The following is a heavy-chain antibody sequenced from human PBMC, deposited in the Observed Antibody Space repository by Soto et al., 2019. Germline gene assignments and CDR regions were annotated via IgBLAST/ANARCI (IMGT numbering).Heavy chain of an antibody. CDR2: IYYTGTA. J-gene: IGHJ5*02. CDR3: ARSTGELLSLDP. Sequence: QVQLQESGPGLVKPSDTLSLTCTVTGYSITSSFWWGWIRQPPGKGLEWISYIYYTGTAYYNPSLKSRVTMSVDTSNNQFSLILMSVTALDTAVYYCARSTGELLSLDPWGQGTLVTVSS. D-gene: IGHD1-26*01. V-gene: IGHV4-28*01. CDR1: GYSITSSFW.